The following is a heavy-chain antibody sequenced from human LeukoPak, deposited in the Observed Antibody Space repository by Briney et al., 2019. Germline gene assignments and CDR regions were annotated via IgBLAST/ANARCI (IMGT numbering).Heavy chain of an antibody. J-gene: IGHJ6*02. V-gene: IGHV4-34*01. CDR3: AEGVAAAGREYGMDV. CDR2: INHSGST. CDR1: GGSFSGYY. D-gene: IGHD6-13*01. Sequence: SETLSLTCAVYGGSFSGYYWSWIRQPPGKGLEWIGEINHSGSTNYNPSLKSRVTISVDTSKNQFSLKLSSVAAADTAVYYCAEGVAAAGREYGMDVWGQGTTATVSS.